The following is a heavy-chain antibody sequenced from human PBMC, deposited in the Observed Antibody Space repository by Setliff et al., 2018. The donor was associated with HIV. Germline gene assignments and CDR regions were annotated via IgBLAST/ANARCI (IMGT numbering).Heavy chain of an antibody. CDR3: ARRARESTALQSDWNDVLFFDY. CDR2: IIPIFGTT. V-gene: IGHV1-69*13. D-gene: IGHD1-1*01. CDR1: GGTFSSYP. Sequence: SVKVSCKASGGTFSSYPISWVRQAPGQGLEWMGGIIPIFGTTHYAQKFQGRVTATADESTSTAYMQLSSLRSDDTAVYYCARRARESTALQSDWNDVLFFDYWGQGTLVTVSS. J-gene: IGHJ4*02.